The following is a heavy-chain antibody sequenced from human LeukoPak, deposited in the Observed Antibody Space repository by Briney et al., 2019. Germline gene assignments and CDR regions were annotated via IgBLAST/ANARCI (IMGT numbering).Heavy chain of an antibody. V-gene: IGHV3-21*01. D-gene: IGHD2/OR15-2a*01. CDR1: GFTFSSYS. J-gene: IGHJ4*02. CDR3: ASTFSNQHAGGY. Sequence: KPGGSLRLSCAASGFTFSSYSMNWVRQAPGKGLEWVSSISSSSSYIYYADSVKGRFTISRDNAKNSLYLQMNSLRAEDTAVYYCASTFSNQHAGGYWGQGTLVTVSS. CDR2: ISSSSSYI.